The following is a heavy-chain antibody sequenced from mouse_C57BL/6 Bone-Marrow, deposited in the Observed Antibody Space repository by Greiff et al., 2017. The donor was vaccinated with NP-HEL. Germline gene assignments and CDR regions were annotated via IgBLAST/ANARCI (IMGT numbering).Heavy chain of an antibody. Sequence: DVQLVESGGGLVQPGGSLKLSCAASGFTFSDYYMYWVRQTPEKRLEWVAYISNGGGSTYYPDTVKGRFTISRDNAKNTLYLQMSRLKSEDTAMYYCARHGPWFAYWGQGTLVTVSA. CDR3: ARHGPWFAY. CDR2: ISNGGGST. CDR1: GFTFSDYY. J-gene: IGHJ3*01. V-gene: IGHV5-12*01.